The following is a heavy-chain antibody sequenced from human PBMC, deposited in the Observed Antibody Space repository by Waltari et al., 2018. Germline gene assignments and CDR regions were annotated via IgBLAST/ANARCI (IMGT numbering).Heavy chain of an antibody. CDR2: IYSGGST. CDR3: ARGMTTVTTWSLYYYYGMDV. Sequence: EVQLVESGGGLVQPGGSLRLSCAASGFTVSSNYMSWVRQDPGKGLEWVSVIYSGGSTYYADSVKGRFTISRDNSKNTLYLQMNSLRAEDTAVYYCARGMTTVTTWSLYYYYGMDVWGQGTTVTVSS. CDR1: GFTVSSNY. D-gene: IGHD4-17*01. J-gene: IGHJ6*02. V-gene: IGHV3-66*02.